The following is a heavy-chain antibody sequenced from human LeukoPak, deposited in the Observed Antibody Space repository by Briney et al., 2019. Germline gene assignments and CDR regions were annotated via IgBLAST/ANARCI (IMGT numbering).Heavy chain of an antibody. V-gene: IGHV1-46*01. CDR3: ARGQGSNWGPFDI. D-gene: IGHD7-27*01. Sequence: ASVKVSCKASGGTFSSYAISWVRQAPGQGLEWMGIINPSGSNTNYAQKFQGRVAMTRDTSTSTVYMELSSLRSDDTAVYYCARGQGSNWGPFDIWGQGTMVTVSS. CDR2: INPSGSNT. CDR1: GGTFSSYA. J-gene: IGHJ3*02.